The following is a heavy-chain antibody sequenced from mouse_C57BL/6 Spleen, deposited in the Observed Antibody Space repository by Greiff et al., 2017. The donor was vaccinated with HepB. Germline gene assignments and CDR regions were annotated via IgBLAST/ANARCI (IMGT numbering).Heavy chain of an antibody. CDR1: GFNIKDYY. V-gene: IGHV14-1*01. Sequence: VHVKQSGAELVRPGASVKLSCTASGFNIKDYYMHWVKQRPEQGLEWIGRIDPEDGDTEYAPKFQGKATMTADTSSNTAYLQLSSLTSEDTAVYYCTNPSITTVVATRAWFAYWGQGTLVTVSA. J-gene: IGHJ3*01. CDR2: IDPEDGDT. D-gene: IGHD1-1*01. CDR3: TNPSITTVVATRAWFAY.